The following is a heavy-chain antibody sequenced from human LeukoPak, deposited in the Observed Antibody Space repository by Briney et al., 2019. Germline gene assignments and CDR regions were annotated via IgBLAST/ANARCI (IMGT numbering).Heavy chain of an antibody. J-gene: IGHJ4*02. V-gene: IGHV3-7*01. Sequence: PGGSLRLSCAASGFTFSSYWMSWVRQAPGKGLEWVANIKQDGSEKYYVDSVKGRFTISRDNAKNSLYLQMNSLRAEDTAVYYCAGQVWYSSGCYFDYWGQGTLVTVSS. D-gene: IGHD6-19*01. CDR3: AGQVWYSSGCYFDY. CDR2: IKQDGSEK. CDR1: GFTFSSYW.